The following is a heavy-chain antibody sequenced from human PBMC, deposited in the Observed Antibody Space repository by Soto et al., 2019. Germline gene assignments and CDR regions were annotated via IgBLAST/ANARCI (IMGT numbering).Heavy chain of an antibody. J-gene: IGHJ4*02. V-gene: IGHV3-7*01. Sequence: GGSLRLSCAASGFTFSSYWMSWVRQAPGKGLEWVANINQAGSEKYYVDSVKGRFTISRDNGKNSLYLQMNSLRADDTAVYYCARGIITGGDYWGQGTLVTVSS. CDR2: INQAGSEK. D-gene: IGHD7-27*01. CDR3: ARGIITGGDY. CDR1: GFTFSSYW.